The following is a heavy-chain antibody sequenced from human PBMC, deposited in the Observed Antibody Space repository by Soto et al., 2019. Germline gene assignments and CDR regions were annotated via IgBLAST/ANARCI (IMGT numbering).Heavy chain of an antibody. CDR1: GYTFTGYY. J-gene: IGHJ4*02. CDR3: ARARVYYYDSSGHDY. Sequence: GDSVKVSCKASGYTFTGYYMPWVRQAPGQGLEWMGWINPNNGDTNYAQKFQGRVTMTRDTPISTAYMELSRLRSDDTAVYYCARARVYYYDSSGHDYWGQGTLVTVSS. D-gene: IGHD3-22*01. CDR2: INPNNGDT. V-gene: IGHV1-2*02.